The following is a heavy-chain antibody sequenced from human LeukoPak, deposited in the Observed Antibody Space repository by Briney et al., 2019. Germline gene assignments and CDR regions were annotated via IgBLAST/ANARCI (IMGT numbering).Heavy chain of an antibody. CDR3: ARTYSSSSKAFSFWFDP. CDR2: IYPGDSDT. Sequence: GESLKISCKGSGYSFTSYWIGWVRQMPGKGLEWMGIIYPGDSDTRYSPSFQGQVTISADKSISTAYLQWSSLKASDTAMYYCARTYSSSSKAFSFWFDPWGQGTLVTVSS. CDR1: GYSFTSYW. V-gene: IGHV5-51*01. J-gene: IGHJ5*02. D-gene: IGHD6-6*01.